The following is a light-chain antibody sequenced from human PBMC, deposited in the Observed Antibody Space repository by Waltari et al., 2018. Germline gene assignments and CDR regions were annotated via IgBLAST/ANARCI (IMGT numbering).Light chain of an antibody. Sequence: DIQLTQSPSTLSASVGDRVTITCRASQVVSPWLAWHQQRPGKAPKLLIYKASLLESGGPSRFSGSGSGTDFTLTISSLQPDDFATYYCQQYQDYSTFGQGTKVEIK. V-gene: IGKV1-5*03. CDR3: QQYQDYST. J-gene: IGKJ2*01. CDR1: QVVSPW. CDR2: KAS.